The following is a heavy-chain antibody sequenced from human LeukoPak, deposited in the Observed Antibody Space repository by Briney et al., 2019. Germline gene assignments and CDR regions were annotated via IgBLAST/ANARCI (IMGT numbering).Heavy chain of an antibody. J-gene: IGHJ4*02. CDR1: GFTFSSYW. CDR3: ARVGPYYDYVWGSPEY. Sequence: GGSLRLSCAASGFTFSSYWMSWVRQAPGKGLEWVAVIWYDGSNKYYADSVKGRFTISRDNSKNTLYLQMNSLRAEDTAVYYCARVGPYYDYVWGSPEYWGQGTLVTVSS. D-gene: IGHD3-16*01. V-gene: IGHV3-33*08. CDR2: IWYDGSNK.